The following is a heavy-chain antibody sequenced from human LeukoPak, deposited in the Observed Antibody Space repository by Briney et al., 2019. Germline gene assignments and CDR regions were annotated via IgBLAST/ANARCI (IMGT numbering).Heavy chain of an antibody. Sequence: NPSETLSLTCAVYGGSFSGYYWSWIRQPPGKGLEWIGYIYYSGSTNYNPSLKSRVTISVDTSKNQFSLKLSSVTAADTAVYYCASQPRDGYYGSGSYWFDPWGQGTLVTVSS. CDR1: GGSFSGYY. CDR3: ASQPRDGYYGSGSYWFDP. CDR2: IYYSGST. J-gene: IGHJ5*02. D-gene: IGHD3-10*01. V-gene: IGHV4-59*01.